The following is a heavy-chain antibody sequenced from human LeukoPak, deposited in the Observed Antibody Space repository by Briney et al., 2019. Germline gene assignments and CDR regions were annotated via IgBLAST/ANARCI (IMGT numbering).Heavy chain of an antibody. CDR2: INSDGSST. D-gene: IGHD6-19*01. CDR1: GFTFSNYW. Sequence: QAGGSLRLSCAASGFTFSNYWMSWVRQAPGKGLVWVSRINSDGSSTSYADSVKGRFTISRDNAKNTLYLQMNSLRAEDTAVYYCASSGYSSGWYSFDYWGQGTLVTVSS. J-gene: IGHJ4*02. V-gene: IGHV3-74*01. CDR3: ASSGYSSGWYSFDY.